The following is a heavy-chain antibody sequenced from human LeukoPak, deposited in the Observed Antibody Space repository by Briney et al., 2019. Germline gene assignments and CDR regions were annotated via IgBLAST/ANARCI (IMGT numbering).Heavy chain of an antibody. Sequence: GGSLRLSCAVSGFTVSSNYMSWVRQPPGKGLEWVSVIYSGGSTYYADSVKGRFTISRHDSRDTLYLQMNSLRVEDTAVYYCARENSSGWSLYYYYGMDVWGQGTTVTVSS. CDR3: ARENSSGWSLYYYYGMDV. V-gene: IGHV3-53*04. J-gene: IGHJ6*02. D-gene: IGHD6-19*01. CDR2: IYSGGST. CDR1: GFTVSSNY.